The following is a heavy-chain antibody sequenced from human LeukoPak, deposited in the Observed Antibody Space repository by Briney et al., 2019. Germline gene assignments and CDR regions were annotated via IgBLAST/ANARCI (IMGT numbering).Heavy chain of an antibody. CDR2: ISAYNGNT. V-gene: IGHV1-18*01. D-gene: IGHD3-10*01. Sequence: ASVKVSCKASGYTFTSYGISWVRQAPGQGLEWMGWISAYNGNTNYAQKLQGRVTMTTDTSTSTAYMELRSLRSDDTAVYYCARDVAQRITTVRGVSEPFDYWGQGTLVTVSS. J-gene: IGHJ4*02. CDR3: ARDVAQRITTVRGVSEPFDY. CDR1: GYTFTSYG.